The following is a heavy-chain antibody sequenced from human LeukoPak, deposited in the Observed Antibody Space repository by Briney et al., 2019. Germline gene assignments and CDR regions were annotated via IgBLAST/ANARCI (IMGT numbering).Heavy chain of an antibody. CDR2: ISAYNGNT. V-gene: IGHV1-18*01. Sequence: ASVKVSCKASGYTFTSYDINWVRQATGQGLEWMGWISAYNGNTNYAQKLQGRVTMTTDTSTSTAYMELRSLRSDDTAVYYCAREPGSYYFDYWGQGTLVTVSS. D-gene: IGHD1-26*01. J-gene: IGHJ4*02. CDR3: AREPGSYYFDY. CDR1: GYTFTSYD.